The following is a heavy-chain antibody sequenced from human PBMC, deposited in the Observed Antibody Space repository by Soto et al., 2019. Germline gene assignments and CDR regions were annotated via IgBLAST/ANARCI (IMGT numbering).Heavy chain of an antibody. CDR2: ISYEGNNK. CDR1: GFTYSTYT. J-gene: IGHJ4*02. V-gene: IGHV3-30-3*01. D-gene: IGHD3-10*02. CDR3: ARASYTMLTNYYLDH. Sequence: PGGSLRLSCAASGFTYSTYTMHWVRQAPGKGLEWVAVISYEGNNKFYADSVKGRFTISRDSAKNSLYLQMNSLRDDDTAVYYCARASYTMLTNYYLDHWGQGTPVTVSS.